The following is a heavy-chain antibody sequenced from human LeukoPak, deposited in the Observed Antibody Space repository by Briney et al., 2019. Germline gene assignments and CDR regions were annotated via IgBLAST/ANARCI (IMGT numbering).Heavy chain of an antibody. CDR2: IDHLGST. D-gene: IGHD2-2*01. CDR1: DESLSGYN. Sequence: PSETLSLTCAVYDESLSGYNWNWIRQPPGKGLEWIGEIDHLGSTNYNPSLKTRGGISIDTSKNHFSLKMPSVTAADTAVYFCARPQHCSATTFSGPLRYWGQGNLVLVSS. CDR3: ARPQHCSATTFSGPLRY. J-gene: IGHJ4*01. V-gene: IGHV4-34*01.